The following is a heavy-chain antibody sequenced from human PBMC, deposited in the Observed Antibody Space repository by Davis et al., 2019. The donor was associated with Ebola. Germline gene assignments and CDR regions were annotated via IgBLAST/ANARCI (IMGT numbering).Heavy chain of an antibody. J-gene: IGHJ4*02. CDR3: ARDVGSGSYYFFEH. CDR2: IWFDGSRD. Sequence: GGSLRLSCAASGFTFSNYGIHWVRQSPGKGLEWVAVIWFDGSRDFYADSVKGRFTVSRDNSNNMVFLDMKTLRAEDTALYYCARDVGSGSYYFFEHWGQGTPVTVSS. CDR1: GFTFSNYG. D-gene: IGHD3-10*01. V-gene: IGHV3-33*01.